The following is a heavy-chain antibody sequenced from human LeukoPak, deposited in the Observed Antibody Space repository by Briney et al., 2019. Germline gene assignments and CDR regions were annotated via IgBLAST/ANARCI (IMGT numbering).Heavy chain of an antibody. CDR1: GYSFTAFY. Sequence: ASVKVSCKASGYSFTAFYIHWVRQAPGQGLEWMGWIHPRSGETNYAYKFRGRVTMTRDTSISTTYMDLGSLGSDDTAVYYWARDGEYGTGSYYRGCFDYWGQGTLVNVSS. CDR3: ARDGEYGTGSYYRGCFDY. D-gene: IGHD3-10*01. V-gene: IGHV1-2*02. CDR2: IHPRSGET. J-gene: IGHJ4*02.